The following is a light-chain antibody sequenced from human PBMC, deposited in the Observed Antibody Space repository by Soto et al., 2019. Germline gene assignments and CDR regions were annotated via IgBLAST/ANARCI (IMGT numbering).Light chain of an antibody. Sequence: DIQMSLSPSTLSASVGDRVTITCRASQTIHSFLAWYQQKAGKAPKLLIYDASNLESGVPSRFSGSGSGTEFTLTVSSLQPDDFATFYCQQSYSTPWTFGQGTKVDIK. CDR3: QQSYSTPWT. J-gene: IGKJ1*01. V-gene: IGKV1-5*01. CDR2: DAS. CDR1: QTIHSF.